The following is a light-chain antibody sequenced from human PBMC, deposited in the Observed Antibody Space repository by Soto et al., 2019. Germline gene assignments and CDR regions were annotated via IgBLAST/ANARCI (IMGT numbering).Light chain of an antibody. CDR1: TSNIGTNT. Sequence: QSVLTQPPSASGTPGQRVTMSCSGSTSNIGTNTVNWYQHFPGSAPQLLLYNTNQRPSGVPGRFSGSKSGTSASLAISGLQSEDEADYYCAAWDGSLDVVLFGGGTKVTVL. V-gene: IGLV1-44*01. CDR3: AAWDGSLDVVL. CDR2: NTN. J-gene: IGLJ2*01.